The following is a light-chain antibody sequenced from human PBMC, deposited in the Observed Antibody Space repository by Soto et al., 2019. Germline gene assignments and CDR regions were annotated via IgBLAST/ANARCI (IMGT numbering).Light chain of an antibody. CDR3: QTWGTGIQV. V-gene: IGLV4-69*01. J-gene: IGLJ1*01. Sequence: QPVLTQSPSASASLGASVKLTCTLSGGHSSYAIAWHQQQPEKGPRYLMKLNSDGSHYKGGGIPDRFSGSSSGAERYLTISSLQSEDEADYYCQTWGTGIQVFGTGTKLTVL. CDR2: LNSDGSH. CDR1: GGHSSYA.